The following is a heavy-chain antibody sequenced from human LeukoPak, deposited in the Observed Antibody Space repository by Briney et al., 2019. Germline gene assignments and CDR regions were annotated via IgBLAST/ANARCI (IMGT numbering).Heavy chain of an antibody. D-gene: IGHD2-2*02. Sequence: ASVTVPCKASGYTFTGNYMHWVRQPPAQGLEWTVWSNPNNGGTDYAQKFQGGVTMISDTSISTDYMELSRLRSDDMAVYYCPRDHGRRYCSSTSCYMRGNWFDPWGQGSLVTVSS. CDR1: GYTFTGNY. CDR2: SNPNNGGT. CDR3: PRDHGRRYCSSTSCYMRGNWFDP. J-gene: IGHJ5*02. V-gene: IGHV1-2*02.